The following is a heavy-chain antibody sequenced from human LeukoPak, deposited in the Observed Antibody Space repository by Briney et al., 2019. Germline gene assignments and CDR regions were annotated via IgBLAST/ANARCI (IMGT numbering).Heavy chain of an antibody. CDR2: ITNSGSDI. V-gene: IGHV3-11*04. Sequence: KPGGSLRLSCVVSGFTFSDFHMSWLRQAPGEGLEWISYITNSGSDIEYADSVKGRFTISWDNAKKSLYLQINSLRAEDTAVYYCAKDRHCANGVCHSPPGMDVWGQGTTVTVSS. J-gene: IGHJ6*02. CDR1: GFTFSDFH. D-gene: IGHD2-8*01. CDR3: AKDRHCANGVCHSPPGMDV.